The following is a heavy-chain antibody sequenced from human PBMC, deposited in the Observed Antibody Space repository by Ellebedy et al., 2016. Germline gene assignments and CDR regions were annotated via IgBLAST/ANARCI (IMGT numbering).Heavy chain of an antibody. CDR2: IWFDGSNK. Sequence: GESLKISCVASGFTFSRYGMHWARQAPGKGLEWVALIWFDGSNKYYADSVKGRFTISRDNSKNTLYLEMNALRVEDTAVYYCAKDGEDYGSNSAFDYWGQGTLVTVSS. D-gene: IGHD4-23*01. V-gene: IGHV3-33*06. J-gene: IGHJ4*02. CDR1: GFTFSRYG. CDR3: AKDGEDYGSNSAFDY.